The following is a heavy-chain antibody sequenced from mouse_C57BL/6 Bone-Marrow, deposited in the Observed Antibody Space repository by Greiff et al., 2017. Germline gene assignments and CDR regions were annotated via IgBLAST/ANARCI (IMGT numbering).Heavy chain of an antibody. CDR2: IYPYNGVS. CDR1: GYSFTGYY. CDR3: ARSYYGSSPDFDAMDY. J-gene: IGHJ4*01. Sequence: VQLQQSGPELVKPGASVKISCKASGYSFTGYYMHWVKQSHGNILDWIGYIYPYNGVSSYNQKFKGKATLTVDKSSSTAYMELRSLTSEDSAVYYCARSYYGSSPDFDAMDYWGQGTSVTVSS. V-gene: IGHV1-31*01. D-gene: IGHD1-1*01.